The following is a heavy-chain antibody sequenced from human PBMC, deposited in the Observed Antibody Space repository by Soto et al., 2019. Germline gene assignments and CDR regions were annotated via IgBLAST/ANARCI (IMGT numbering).Heavy chain of an antibody. CDR2: IDPSDSYT. J-gene: IGHJ5*02. CDR1: GYSFTSYW. Sequence: GESLKISCNGSGYSFTSYWISWVRQMPGKGLEWMGRIDPSDSYTNYSPSFQGHVTISADKSISTAYLQWSSLKASDTAMYYCARARPRYCSSTSCYTSWFDPWGQGTLVTVSS. V-gene: IGHV5-10-1*01. D-gene: IGHD2-2*02. CDR3: ARARPRYCSSTSCYTSWFDP.